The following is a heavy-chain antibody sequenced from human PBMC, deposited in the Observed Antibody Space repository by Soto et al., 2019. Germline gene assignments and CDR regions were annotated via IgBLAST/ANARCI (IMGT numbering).Heavy chain of an antibody. D-gene: IGHD6-19*01. CDR3: ARDHSSGWLNWFDP. V-gene: IGHV4-59*01. CDR2: IYYSGST. J-gene: IGHJ5*02. Sequence: KASETLSLTCTVSGGSISSYYWSWIRQPPGKGLEWIGYIYYSGSTNYNPSLKSRVTISVDTSKNQFSLKLSSVTAADTAVYYCARDHSSGWLNWFDPWGQGTLVTVSS. CDR1: GGSISSYY.